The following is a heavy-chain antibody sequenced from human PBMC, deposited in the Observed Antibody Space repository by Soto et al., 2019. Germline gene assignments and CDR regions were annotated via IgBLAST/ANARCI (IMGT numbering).Heavy chain of an antibody. CDR1: GGSISSGGYY. Sequence: SETLSLTCTVSGGSISSGGYYWSWIRQHPGKGLEWIGYIYYSGSTYYNPSLKSRVTISVDTSKNQFSLKLSSVAAADTAVYYCARGGSGSYFPPLTKNYYYYGMDVWGQGTTVTVSS. V-gene: IGHV4-31*03. J-gene: IGHJ6*02. CDR2: IYYSGST. CDR3: ARGGSGSYFPPLTKNYYYYGMDV. D-gene: IGHD3-10*01.